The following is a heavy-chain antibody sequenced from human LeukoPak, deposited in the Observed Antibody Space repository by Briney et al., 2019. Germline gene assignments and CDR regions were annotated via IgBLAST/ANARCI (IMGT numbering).Heavy chain of an antibody. J-gene: IGHJ4*02. CDR2: IHYSGST. Sequence: SETLSLTCTVSGVSISTDYWTWVRQSPGKGLEWIGYIHYSGSTSYNPSLKSRVTISVDTSKNQLSLKLTSVTSADTAVYYCARDAGATAYWGQGALVTVSS. CDR1: GVSISTDY. D-gene: IGHD4/OR15-4a*01. CDR3: ARDAGATAY. V-gene: IGHV4-59*13.